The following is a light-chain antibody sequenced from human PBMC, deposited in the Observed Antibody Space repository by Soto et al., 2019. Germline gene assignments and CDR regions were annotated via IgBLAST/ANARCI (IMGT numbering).Light chain of an antibody. CDR2: WAS. Sequence: DIVMTQSPDSLAVSLGERATINCKSSQSVLYSSNNKNYLAWYQQKPGQTPKLLIYWASTRESGVPDRFSGSGSGTDVTLTISGLQAEDVAVYYCQQYYGPPYTFGQGTKLEIK. CDR3: QQYYGPPYT. CDR1: QSVLYSSNNKNY. V-gene: IGKV4-1*01. J-gene: IGKJ2*01.